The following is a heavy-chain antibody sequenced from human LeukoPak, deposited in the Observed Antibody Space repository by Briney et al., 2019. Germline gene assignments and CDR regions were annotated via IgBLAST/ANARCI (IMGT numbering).Heavy chain of an antibody. Sequence: ASVKVSCKASGYTFTSYYMHWVRQAPGQGLEWMGIINPSGGSTSYAQKFQGRVTMTRDTSTSTVYMELSSLRSEDTAVYFCARDPTCSSTTCHNWFDPWGQGTLVTVSS. CDR1: GYTFTSYY. CDR2: INPSGGST. CDR3: ARDPTCSSTTCHNWFDP. J-gene: IGHJ5*02. D-gene: IGHD2-2*01. V-gene: IGHV1-46*01.